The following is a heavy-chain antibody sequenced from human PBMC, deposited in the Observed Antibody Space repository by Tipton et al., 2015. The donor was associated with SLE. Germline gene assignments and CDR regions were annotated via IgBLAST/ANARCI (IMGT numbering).Heavy chain of an antibody. Sequence: SLRLSCAASGFTFSSYAMHWVRQAPGKGLEWVAVISYDGSNKYYADSVKGRFTISRDNSKNTLYLQMNSLRAEDTAVYYCASYYDSSGSPRDYFDYWGQGTLATVSS. CDR1: GFTFSSYA. D-gene: IGHD3-22*01. CDR2: ISYDGSNK. CDR3: ASYYDSSGSPRDYFDY. J-gene: IGHJ4*02. V-gene: IGHV3-30*04.